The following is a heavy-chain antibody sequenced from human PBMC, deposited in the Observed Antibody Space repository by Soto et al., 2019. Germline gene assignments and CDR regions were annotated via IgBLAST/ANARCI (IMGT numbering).Heavy chain of an antibody. J-gene: IGHJ6*02. V-gene: IGHV3-21*01. CDR1: GFTFRTYA. Sequence: GGSLRLSCISSGFTFRTYAMNWVRQAPGKGLEWVSGIRGFSPYTFYAESVKGRFTISRDNAKNSLYLQMNSLRAEDTAVYYCARDRGYDAHDYYYNAMDVWGQGTTVTVSS. CDR3: ARDRGYDAHDYYYNAMDV. CDR2: IRGFSPYT. D-gene: IGHD3-10*01.